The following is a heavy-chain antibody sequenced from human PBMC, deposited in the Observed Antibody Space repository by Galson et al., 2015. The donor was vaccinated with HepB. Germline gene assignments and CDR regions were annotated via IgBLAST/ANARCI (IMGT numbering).Heavy chain of an antibody. J-gene: IGHJ4*02. D-gene: IGHD3-22*01. Sequence: TLSLTCTVSGGSISSGDYYWSWIRQPPGKGLEWIGYIYYSGSTYYNPSLKSRVTISVDTSKNQFSLKLSSVTAADTAVYYCARAGVYDSSGYGYWGQGTLVTVSS. CDR2: IYYSGST. CDR3: ARAGVYDSSGYGY. V-gene: IGHV4-30-4*01. CDR1: GGSISSGDYY.